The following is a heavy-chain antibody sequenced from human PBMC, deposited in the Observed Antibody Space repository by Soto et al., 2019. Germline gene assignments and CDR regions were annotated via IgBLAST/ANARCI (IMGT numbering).Heavy chain of an antibody. V-gene: IGHV4-39*01. CDR2: ISYSGST. Sequence: QLQIQESGPALVKPAETLSLACTVSGAFIGSSNYHWGWIRQPPGRGLEWIGGISYSGSTYYTPSLRSRVTIFVETSKNQFSLTLNSVTAADTAVYYCARRRVLSGFSTLNWFDPWGPGTLVSVSS. D-gene: IGHD3-22*01. J-gene: IGHJ5*02. CDR1: GAFIGSSNYH. CDR3: ARRRVLSGFSTLNWFDP.